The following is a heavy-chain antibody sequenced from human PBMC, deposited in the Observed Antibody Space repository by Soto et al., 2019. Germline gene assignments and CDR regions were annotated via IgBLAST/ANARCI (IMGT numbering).Heavy chain of an antibody. CDR3: ARPPYSGYEKANHY. V-gene: IGHV1-8*01. J-gene: IGHJ4*02. CDR1: GYTFTSYD. D-gene: IGHD5-12*01. Sequence: QVQLVQSGAEVKKPGASVKVSCKASGYTFTSYDINWVRQATGQGLEWMGWMNPNSGNTGYAQKFQGRVTMTRNTSISTAYMELSILRSEDTAVYYCARPPYSGYEKANHYWGQGTLVTVSS. CDR2: MNPNSGNT.